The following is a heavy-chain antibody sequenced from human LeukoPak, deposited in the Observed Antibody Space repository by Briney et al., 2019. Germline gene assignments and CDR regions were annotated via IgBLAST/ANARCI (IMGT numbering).Heavy chain of an antibody. Sequence: GGSLRLSCAASGFTFSRYWMHWVRQAPGEGLVWVSRINSDGSSTNYADSVKGRFTISRDNAKNTLYLQMNSLRAEDTAVYYCARDLDGYRAGNGAWGQGTLVTVSS. J-gene: IGHJ5*02. D-gene: IGHD5-18*01. CDR3: ARDLDGYRAGNGA. V-gene: IGHV3-74*01. CDR2: INSDGSST. CDR1: GFTFSRYW.